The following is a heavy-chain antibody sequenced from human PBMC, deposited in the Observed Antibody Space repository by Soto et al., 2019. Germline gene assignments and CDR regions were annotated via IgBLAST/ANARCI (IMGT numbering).Heavy chain of an antibody. J-gene: IGHJ5*02. V-gene: IGHV1-46*01. CDR1: GYTFTNFY. Sequence: ASVKVSCKASGYTFTNFYMNWVRQAPGQGLEWVGIINPRSGSTSNAQKFQGRVTLTSDTSTSTVYMELSSLRSDDTAVYYCARDGESHCSSTNCWLDPWGQGTLVTVSS. D-gene: IGHD2-2*01. CDR3: ARDGESHCSSTNCWLDP. CDR2: INPRSGST.